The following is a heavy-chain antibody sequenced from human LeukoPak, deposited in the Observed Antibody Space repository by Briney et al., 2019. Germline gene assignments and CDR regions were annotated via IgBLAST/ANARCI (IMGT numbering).Heavy chain of an antibody. V-gene: IGHV3-21*01. CDR1: GFTFSSYS. Sequence: GGSLRLSCAASGFTFSSYSMNWVRQAPGKGLEWVSSTSSSSSYIYYADPVKGRFTISRDNAKNSLYLQMNSLRAEDTAVYYCARVKTMWGSNDAFDIWGQGTMVTVSS. CDR3: ARVKTMWGSNDAFDI. J-gene: IGHJ3*02. D-gene: IGHD7-27*01. CDR2: TSSSSSYI.